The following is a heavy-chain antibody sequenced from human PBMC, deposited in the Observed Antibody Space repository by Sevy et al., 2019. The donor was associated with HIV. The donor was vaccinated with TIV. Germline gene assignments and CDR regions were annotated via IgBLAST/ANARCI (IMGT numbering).Heavy chain of an antibody. CDR1: GFTFSSDW. Sequence: GGSLRLSCEVSGFTFSSDWMHWVRQAPGKGLVWVSRINSDGSRTNYADSVKGRFTISRDSAKNTLFLQMDSLRAEDTAMYYCIIGTSGTFGHWGQGTLVTVSS. J-gene: IGHJ4*02. D-gene: IGHD1-26*01. V-gene: IGHV3-74*01. CDR3: IIGTSGTFGH. CDR2: INSDGSRT.